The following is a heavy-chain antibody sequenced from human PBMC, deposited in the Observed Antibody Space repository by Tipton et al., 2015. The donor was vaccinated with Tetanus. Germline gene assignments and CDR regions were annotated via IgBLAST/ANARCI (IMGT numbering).Heavy chain of an antibody. CDR2: IIPIFGTA. J-gene: IGHJ6*02. CDR1: GGTFSSYA. D-gene: IGHD6-19*01. Sequence: QVQLVQSGAEVKKPGSSVKVSCKASGGTFSSYAISWVRQAPGQGLEWMGGIIPIFGTANYAQKFQGRVTITADKSTSTAYMELSSLRSEDTAVYYCARVANQFAVAASYDYYYGMDVWGQGTTVTVSS. CDR3: ARVANQFAVAASYDYYYGMDV. V-gene: IGHV1-69*06.